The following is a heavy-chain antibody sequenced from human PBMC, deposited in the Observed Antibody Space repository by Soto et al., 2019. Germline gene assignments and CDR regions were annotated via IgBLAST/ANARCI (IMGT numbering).Heavy chain of an antibody. Sequence: EVQLVESGGGLVQPGGSLKLSCAASGFIFSGSAIHWVRQASGKGLEWVGRIRSRANNFATSSAASVKGRFTFSRDDSKNTAYLQMNTLKPEDTAVCYCARGQGAAIGDYYYHGMDVWGQGTTVTVSS. D-gene: IGHD2-2*02. J-gene: IGHJ6*02. V-gene: IGHV3-73*02. CDR2: IRSRANNFAT. CDR3: ARGQGAAIGDYYYHGMDV. CDR1: GFIFSGSA.